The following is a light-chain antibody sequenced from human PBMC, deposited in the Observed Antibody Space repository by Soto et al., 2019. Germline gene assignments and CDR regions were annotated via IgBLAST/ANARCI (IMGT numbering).Light chain of an antibody. CDR1: QSVSGN. V-gene: IGKV3-15*01. Sequence: EIVMTQSPATLSVSPGERATLSCRASQSVSGNLAWYQQKPGQAPRLLIYGASTRATGIPASFSGSGSRTEFTLTISSLQSEDFAVYFCQQYNTWPLTFGGGTKVEIK. J-gene: IGKJ4*01. CDR2: GAS. CDR3: QQYNTWPLT.